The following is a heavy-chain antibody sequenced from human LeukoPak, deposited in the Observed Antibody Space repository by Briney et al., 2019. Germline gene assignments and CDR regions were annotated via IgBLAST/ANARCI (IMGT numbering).Heavy chain of an antibody. D-gene: IGHD3-10*01. CDR1: GYTFTGYY. J-gene: IGHJ4*02. CDR3: ARVRKRPMVRGVTTNLPDH. V-gene: IGHV1-2*02. Sequence: ASVKVSCKASGYTFTGYYMHWVRQAPGQGLEWMGWINPNSGGTNYAQKFQGRVTMTRDTSISTAYMELSRLRSDDTAVYYCARVRKRPMVRGVTTNLPDHWGQGTLVTVSS. CDR2: INPNSGGT.